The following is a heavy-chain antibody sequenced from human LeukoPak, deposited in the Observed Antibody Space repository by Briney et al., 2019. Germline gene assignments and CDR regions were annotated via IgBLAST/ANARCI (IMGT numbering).Heavy chain of an antibody. CDR2: ISAYNGNT. D-gene: IGHD3-10*01. V-gene: IGHV1-18*01. CDR1: GYTFTSYG. J-gene: IGHJ5*02. CDR3: ARVLWSNYYYGSGSSDNWLDP. Sequence: ASVKVSCKASGYTFTSYGISWVRQAPGQGLEWMGWISAYNGNTNYAQKLQGRVTMTTDTSTSTAYMELRSLRSDDTAVYYCARVLWSNYYYGSGSSDNWLDPWGQGSLVTVAS.